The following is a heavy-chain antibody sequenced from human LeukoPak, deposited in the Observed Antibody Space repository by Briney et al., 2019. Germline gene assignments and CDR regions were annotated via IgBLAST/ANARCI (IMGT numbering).Heavy chain of an antibody. CDR1: GGSVSSGTYY. V-gene: IGHV4-61*01. CDR2: IHYSGST. CDR3: ARTMVGATFYFDF. D-gene: IGHD1-26*01. Sequence: SETLSLTCAVSGGSVSSGTYYWTWIRQPPGKGLEWIGYIHYSGSTNYNPSLKSRVTISVDTSKNQFSLELSSVTAADTAVYYCARTMVGATFYFDFWGQGTLVTVSS. J-gene: IGHJ4*02.